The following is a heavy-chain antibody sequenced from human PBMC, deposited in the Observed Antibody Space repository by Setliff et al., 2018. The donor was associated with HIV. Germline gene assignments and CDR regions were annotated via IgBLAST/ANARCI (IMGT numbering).Heavy chain of an antibody. CDR3: ARMEYDVRGRAPNWFDP. V-gene: IGHV1-8*01. Sequence: ASVKVSCKASGYSFTTYDINWARQAPGQGLEWMGWVDPNTGNAGYEQKFQGRVTMTRDTSISTAYMELSSLTSEDTAVYYSARMEYDVRGRAPNWFDPWGPGTLVTVSS. CDR2: VDPNTGNA. D-gene: IGHD2-8*01. CDR1: GYSFTTYD. J-gene: IGHJ5*02.